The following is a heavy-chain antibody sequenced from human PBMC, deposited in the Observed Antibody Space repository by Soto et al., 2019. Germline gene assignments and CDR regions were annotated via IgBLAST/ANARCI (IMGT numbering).Heavy chain of an antibody. CDR1: GFTFSTYG. Sequence: QVQLEESGGGVVQPGRSLRLSCAASGFTFSTYGMHWVRQAPGMGLEWVAVIWYDGSHKDYVDSVKGRFTISRDNSKNILYLQMNSLRVEDTAVYYCARAVGPFDYWGQGTLVTVSS. J-gene: IGHJ4*02. V-gene: IGHV3-33*01. CDR2: IWYDGSHK. CDR3: ARAVGPFDY. D-gene: IGHD1-26*01.